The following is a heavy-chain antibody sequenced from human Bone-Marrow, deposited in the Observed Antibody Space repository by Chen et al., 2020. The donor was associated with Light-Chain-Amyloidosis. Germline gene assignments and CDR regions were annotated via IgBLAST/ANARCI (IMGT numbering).Heavy chain of an antibody. V-gene: IGHV3-23*04. D-gene: IGHD6-13*01. CDR3: ARRSSWYGYYYYMDV. J-gene: IGHJ6*03. Sequence: EVPLVESGGGLVKPGGSLRLSCEASGFTFRSYPMSWVRQSSGKGLEWVSSISRTGSAAYYADTGKGRITITRDNSKKTVHLQMDNLIAEDTALYYCARRSSWYGYYYYMDVWGKGTTVTVSS. CDR2: ISRTGSAA. CDR1: GFTFRSYP.